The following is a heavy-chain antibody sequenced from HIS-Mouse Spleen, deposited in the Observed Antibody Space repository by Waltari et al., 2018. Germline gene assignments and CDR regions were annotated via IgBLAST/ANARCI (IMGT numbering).Heavy chain of an antibody. D-gene: IGHD3-10*01. CDR1: GGPISSGGYY. V-gene: IGHV4-31*03. Sequence: QVQLQESGPGLVKPSQTLSLTCTVSGGPISSGGYYWSWIRQHPGKGLEWIGYVYYSGSTYYNPDRKSRVTISVDTSKNQVSLKLSSVTAADTAVYYCAREKGYYGSGSYYYYYYGMDVWGQGTTVTVSS. CDR2: VYYSGST. J-gene: IGHJ6*02. CDR3: AREKGYYGSGSYYYYYYGMDV.